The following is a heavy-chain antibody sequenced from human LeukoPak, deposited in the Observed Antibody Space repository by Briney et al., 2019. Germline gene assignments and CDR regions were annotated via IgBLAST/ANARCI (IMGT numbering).Heavy chain of an antibody. J-gene: IGHJ6*02. CDR1: GYTFTAHY. CDR3: ARDLFKTYSENGGNPRMGINYHYGMDV. CDR2: INPNIGGT. D-gene: IGHD2-8*01. Sequence: GASVKVSCRASGYTFTAHYIHWVRQAPGQGLEWMGWINPNIGGTNYAQQFQGRVTMTRDTSISTAYMELRRLRSDDTAVYYCARDLFKTYSENGGNPRMGINYHYGMDVWGQGTTVTVSS. V-gene: IGHV1-2*02.